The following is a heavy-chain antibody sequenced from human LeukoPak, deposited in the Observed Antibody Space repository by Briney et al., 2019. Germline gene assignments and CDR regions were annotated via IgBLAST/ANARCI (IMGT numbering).Heavy chain of an antibody. Sequence: SETLSLTCTVPGGSISSSSYYWGWIRQPPGKGLEWIGSIYYSGSTYYNPFLKSRVTISVDTSKNQFSLKLSSVTAADTAVYYCARGMMFADYWGQGTLVTVSS. V-gene: IGHV4-39*01. CDR1: GGSISSSSYY. CDR3: ARGMMFADY. D-gene: IGHD3-10*02. CDR2: IYYSGST. J-gene: IGHJ4*02.